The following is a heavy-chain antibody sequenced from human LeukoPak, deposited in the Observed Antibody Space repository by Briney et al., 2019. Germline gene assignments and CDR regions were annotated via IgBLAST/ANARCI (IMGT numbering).Heavy chain of an antibody. J-gene: IGHJ4*02. CDR3: ARLASTGGLDY. CDR2: IETAGDT. V-gene: IGHV3-13*04. Sequence: GGSLRLSCAASGFTFSSYAIHWVRQTTGKGLEWVSAIETAGDTYYRDSVRGRFTLSRENAKNSLFLQMNSLRAGDTAVYYCARLASTGGLDYWGQGTLVTVSS. CDR1: GFTFSSYA. D-gene: IGHD7-27*01.